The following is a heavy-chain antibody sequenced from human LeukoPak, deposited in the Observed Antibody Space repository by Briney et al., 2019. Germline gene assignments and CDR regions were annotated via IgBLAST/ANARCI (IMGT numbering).Heavy chain of an antibody. V-gene: IGHV3-23*01. D-gene: IGHD6-6*01. CDR2: ISGSGGST. Sequence: GGSLRLSCAASGFTFSSYAMNWVRQVPGKGLEWVSSISGSGGSTYYADPVKGRFTISRDNSKNTLYLQMNSLRAEDTAVYYCARASIAARLDYWGQGTLVTVSS. J-gene: IGHJ4*02. CDR3: ARASIAARLDY. CDR1: GFTFSSYA.